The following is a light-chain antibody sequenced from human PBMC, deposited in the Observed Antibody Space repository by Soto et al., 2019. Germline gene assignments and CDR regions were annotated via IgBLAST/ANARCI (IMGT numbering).Light chain of an antibody. J-gene: IGLJ3*02. CDR1: ISDVGSHNF. Sequence: QSALTQPASVSGSPGQSITISCTGTISDVGSHNFVSWYQQRPGKALKLMIFEVTKRPSGVSCRFSDSQSGNTASLTISGVQDGDEGDYYCCSYAANTPWVFGGGTKVPVL. CDR2: EVT. CDR3: CSYAANTPWV. V-gene: IGLV2-23*02.